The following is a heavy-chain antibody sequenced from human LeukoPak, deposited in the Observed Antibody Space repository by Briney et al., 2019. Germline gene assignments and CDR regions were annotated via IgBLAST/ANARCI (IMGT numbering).Heavy chain of an antibody. CDR3: ARGRTVLDIVVVPAAHFDY. CDR1: GGSISSGGYY. J-gene: IGHJ4*02. V-gene: IGHV4-31*03. D-gene: IGHD2-2*03. Sequence: SETLSLTCTVSGGSISSGGYYWSWIRQHPGKGLEWIGYIYYSGSTYYNPSFKSRVTISVDTSKNQFSLKLSSVTAADTAVYYCARGRTVLDIVVVPAAHFDYWGQGTLVTVSS. CDR2: IYYSGST.